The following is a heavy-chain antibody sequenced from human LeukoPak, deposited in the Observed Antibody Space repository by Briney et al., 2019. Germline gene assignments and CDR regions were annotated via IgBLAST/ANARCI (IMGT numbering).Heavy chain of an antibody. D-gene: IGHD3-9*01. Sequence: GGSLRLSCAASGFTFSNSGMNWVRQAPGKGLEGVTFIRFDGSNEYYADSVKGRFTISRDNSKNTLYLQMNSLRPGDTAVYYCTRDLMDYDVSTGLHHYYMDVWGQGTTVTVSS. CDR2: IRFDGSNE. CDR1: GFTFSNSG. CDR3: TRDLMDYDVSTGLHHYYMDV. V-gene: IGHV3-30*02. J-gene: IGHJ6*02.